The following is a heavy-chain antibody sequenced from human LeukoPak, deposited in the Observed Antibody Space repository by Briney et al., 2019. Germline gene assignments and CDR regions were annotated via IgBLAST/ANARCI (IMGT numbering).Heavy chain of an antibody. CDR1: GYTFTGYY. CDR2: ISAYNGNT. D-gene: IGHD2-15*01. Sequence: ASVKVSCKASGYTFTGYYMHWVRQAPGQGLEWMGWISAYNGNTNYAQKLQGRVTMTTDTSTSTAYMELRSLRSDDTAVYYCARLEDIVATLWGQGTLVTVSS. J-gene: IGHJ4*02. V-gene: IGHV1-18*04. CDR3: ARLEDIVATL.